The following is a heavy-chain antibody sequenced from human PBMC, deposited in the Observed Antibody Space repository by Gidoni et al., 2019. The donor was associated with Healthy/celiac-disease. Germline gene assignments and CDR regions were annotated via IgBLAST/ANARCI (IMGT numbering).Heavy chain of an antibody. V-gene: IGHV1-69*01. D-gene: IGHD2-2*01. Sequence: QVQLVQSGAEVKKPGSSVKVSCKASGGTFSSYAISWVRQATGQGLEWMGWNSPIFGTANYAQKFQGRVTITADESTSTAYMELSSLRSEDTAVYYCASSPRSSTRWYAFDLWGQGTMVTVSS. CDR1: GGTFSSYA. CDR2: NSPIFGTA. J-gene: IGHJ3*01. CDR3: ASSPRSSTRWYAFDL.